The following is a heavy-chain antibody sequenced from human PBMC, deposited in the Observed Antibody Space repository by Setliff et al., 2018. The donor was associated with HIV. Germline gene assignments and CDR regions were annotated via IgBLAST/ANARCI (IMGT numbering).Heavy chain of an antibody. J-gene: IGHJ5*02. D-gene: IGHD3-3*01. V-gene: IGHV4-4*07. CDR1: DDSIDSHY. CDR2: IFSTGST. CDR3: ARGPSYYYTSGYPGGFDP. Sequence: SETLSLTCNVSDDSIDSHYWSWIRQPAGRGLEWIGRIFSTGSTDYNPSLKSRATMSVDTSKNQISLTLTSVTAADTALYYCARGPSYYYTSGYPGGFDPWGRGTLVTVSS.